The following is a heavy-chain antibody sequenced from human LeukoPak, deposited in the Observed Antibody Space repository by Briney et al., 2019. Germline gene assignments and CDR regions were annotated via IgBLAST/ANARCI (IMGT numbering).Heavy chain of an antibody. J-gene: IGHJ5*02. V-gene: IGHV3-21*01. CDR1: GFTFSSYS. CDR2: ISSSSSYI. CDR3: AGLLPPFDP. D-gene: IGHD2/OR15-2a*01. Sequence: GGSLRLSCAASGFTFSSYSMNWVRQAPGKGLEWVSSISSSSSYIYYADSVKGRFTISRDNAKNSLYLQMNSLRAEDTAVYCCAGLLPPFDPWGQGTLVTVSS.